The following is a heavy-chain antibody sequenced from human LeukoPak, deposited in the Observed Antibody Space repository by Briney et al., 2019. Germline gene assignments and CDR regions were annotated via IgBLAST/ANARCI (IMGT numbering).Heavy chain of an antibody. CDR1: GFTFSSYD. Sequence: GGSLRLSCAASGFTFSSYDMHWVRQATGKGLEWVSAIGTAGDTYYPGSVKGRFTISRENAKNSLYLQMNSLRAGDTAVYYCARSYGVAYYYYYGMDVWGQGTTVTVSS. D-gene: IGHD3-3*01. CDR3: ARSYGVAYYYYYGMDV. J-gene: IGHJ6*02. V-gene: IGHV3-13*01. CDR2: IGTAGDT.